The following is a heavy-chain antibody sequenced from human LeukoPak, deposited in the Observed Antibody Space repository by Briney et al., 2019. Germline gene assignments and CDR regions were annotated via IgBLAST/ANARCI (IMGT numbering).Heavy chain of an antibody. D-gene: IGHD3-3*01. CDR2: IRYDGSNK. CDR3: AKSAPLTIFGVAHPFDP. V-gene: IGHV3-30*02. CDR1: GFTFSSYG. Sequence: PGGSLRLSCAASGFTFSSYGMHWVRQAPGKGLEWVAFIRYDGSNKYYADSVKGRFTISRDNSKNTLYLQMNSLRAEDTAVYYCAKSAPLTIFGVAHPFDPWGRGTLVTVSS. J-gene: IGHJ5*02.